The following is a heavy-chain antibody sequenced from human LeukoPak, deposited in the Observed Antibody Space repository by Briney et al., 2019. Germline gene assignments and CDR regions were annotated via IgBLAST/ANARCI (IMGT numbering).Heavy chain of an antibody. Sequence: GGSLRLSCAASGFAFSSYALHWVRQAPGQGLQWVASISYDGNNKYYADSVRGRFTISRDSAKNTLYLQMNSLSTGDTAMYYCARSIVVVTYLAYWGQGTLVTVSS. CDR2: ISYDGNNK. CDR3: ARSIVVVTYLAY. D-gene: IGHD2-21*02. CDR1: GFAFSSYA. V-gene: IGHV3-30-3*01. J-gene: IGHJ4*02.